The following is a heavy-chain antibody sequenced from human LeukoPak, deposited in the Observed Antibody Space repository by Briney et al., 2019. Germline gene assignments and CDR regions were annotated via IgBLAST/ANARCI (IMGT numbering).Heavy chain of an antibody. CDR1: GYSISSGYY. D-gene: IGHD5-12*01. V-gene: IGHV4-38-2*02. CDR2: PYHSGST. J-gene: IGHJ4*02. Sequence: SETLSLTCTVSGYSISSGYYWGWIRQPPGKGLEWIGSPYHSGSTHYNPSLESRVTISVDTSKNQFSLKMSSVTAADTAMYYCAKSNGYGLIDYWGQGTLVTVSS. CDR3: AKSNGYGLIDY.